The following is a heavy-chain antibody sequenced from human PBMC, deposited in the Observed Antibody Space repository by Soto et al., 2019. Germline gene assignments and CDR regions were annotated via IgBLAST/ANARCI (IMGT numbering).Heavy chain of an antibody. CDR3: ARNGKRYCSSSSCPGPFDY. J-gene: IGHJ4*02. CDR1: GGSFSAYY. Sequence: SETLSLTCAVYGGSFSAYYWGWIRQPPGKGLEWIGEINHSASTNYNPSLKSRVTISVDTSKNQLSLKLSSVTAADTAVYYCARNGKRYCSSSSCPGPFDYWGQGTLVTVSS. D-gene: IGHD2-2*01. CDR2: INHSAST. V-gene: IGHV4-34*01.